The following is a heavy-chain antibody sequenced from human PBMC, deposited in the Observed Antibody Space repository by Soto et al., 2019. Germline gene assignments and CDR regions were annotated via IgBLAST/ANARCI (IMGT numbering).Heavy chain of an antibody. D-gene: IGHD6-19*01. CDR2: INHSGSA. CDR3: ARGLITGSHYSGGWYYFDS. J-gene: IGHJ4*02. CDR1: GGSISSSSFH. Sequence: SETLSLTCTVSGGSISSSSFHWGWIRQPPGKGLEWIGQINHSGSASYNPSLKSRVTISVHTSNSQFSLELSSVTAADTAVYYCARGLITGSHYSGGWYYFDSWGQGTQVTVSS. V-gene: IGHV4-39*07.